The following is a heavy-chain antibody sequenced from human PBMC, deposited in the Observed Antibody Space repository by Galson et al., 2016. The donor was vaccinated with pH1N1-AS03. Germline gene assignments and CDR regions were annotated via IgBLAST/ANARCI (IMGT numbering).Heavy chain of an antibody. CDR2: IKSKSDGGTI. V-gene: IGHV3-15*01. CDR3: ARGSHGDRSDFDY. J-gene: IGHJ4*02. Sequence: SLRLSCAASGFSLSNAWMSWVRQAPKKGLEWVGRIKSKSDGGTIDFSAVVKGRFTISRDDSKNTLYLQMNSLKTEDTAVYHCARGSHGDRSDFDYWGQGTLVTVSS. CDR1: GFSLSNAW. D-gene: IGHD4-17*01.